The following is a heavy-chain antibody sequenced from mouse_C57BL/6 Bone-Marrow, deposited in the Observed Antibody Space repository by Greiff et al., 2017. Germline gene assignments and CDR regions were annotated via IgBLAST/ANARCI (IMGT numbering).Heavy chain of an antibody. Sequence: VQLQQSGPELVRPGVSVKISCKGSGYTFTDYAMHWVKQSHAKSLEWIGVISTYYGDASYNQKFKDKATMTVDKSSSTAYMELARLTSEDFAVYYCAREGVRTVVAPRWYFDVWGTGATVTVSS. CDR2: ISTYYGDA. V-gene: IGHV1-67*01. CDR3: AREGVRTVVAPRWYFDV. J-gene: IGHJ1*03. D-gene: IGHD1-1*01. CDR1: GYTFTDYA.